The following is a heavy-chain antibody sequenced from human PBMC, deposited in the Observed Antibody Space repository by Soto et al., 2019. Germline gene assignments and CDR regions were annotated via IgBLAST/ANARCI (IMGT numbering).Heavy chain of an antibody. CDR2: LNPIGGST. CDR3: ARGYYDSVA. CDR1: GYTFTSYG. J-gene: IGHJ5*02. D-gene: IGHD3-22*01. V-gene: IGHV1-46*01. Sequence: SVKVSCKASGYTFTSYGISWVRQAPGQGLEWMRILNPIGGSTTYAQKFQGRVTMTSDTSTSTVYMELSSLRSEDTAVYYCARGYYDSVAWGQGTLVTVSS.